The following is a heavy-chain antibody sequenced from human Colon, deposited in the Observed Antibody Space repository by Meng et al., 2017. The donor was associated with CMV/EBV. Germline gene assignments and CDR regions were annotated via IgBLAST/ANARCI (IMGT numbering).Heavy chain of an antibody. D-gene: IGHD6-13*01. J-gene: IGHJ4*02. V-gene: IGHV1-2*02. CDR2: IYPQDGGT. Sequence: QGQLVQSGTEVKKPGASVKVSGNTSGYTFTANHLHWVRQAPGQGLEWMGWIYPQDGGTYFAQKFQDRVTLTRDTSITTAYMELSGLTSDDTAIYYCVRESWYFDFWGEGTLVTVSS. CDR3: VRESWYFDF. CDR1: GYTFTANH.